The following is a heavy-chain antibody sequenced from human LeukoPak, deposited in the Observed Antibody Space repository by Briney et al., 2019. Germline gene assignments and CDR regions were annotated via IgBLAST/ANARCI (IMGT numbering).Heavy chain of an antibody. D-gene: IGHD6-13*01. Sequence: PGGSLRLSCAASGFTLSSHAMSWVRQAPGKGLEWVSAVSGSGGSTYYADSVKGRFTISRDNSKNTLYLQMSSLRAEDTALYYCAEASPSDSSSWYPSWHWGQGTLVTVSS. J-gene: IGHJ1*01. CDR3: AEASPSDSSSWYPSWH. V-gene: IGHV3-23*01. CDR2: VSGSGGST. CDR1: GFTLSSHA.